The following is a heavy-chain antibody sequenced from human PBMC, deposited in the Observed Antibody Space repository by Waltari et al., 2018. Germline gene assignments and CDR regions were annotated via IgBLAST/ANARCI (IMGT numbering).Heavy chain of an antibody. D-gene: IGHD6-19*01. CDR2: VNYGGTT. CDR3: AKQVAGSGWYLG. CDR1: GGSLSRYY. J-gene: IGHJ4*02. Sequence: QVRLQQWGAGLLKPSETLSLTCVVSGGSLSRYYWSWIRQPPGKGLEWIGEVNYGGTTNYNPSLKSRITVSIDTSNNQFSLNLNSVTAADTAVYYCAKQVAGSGWYLGWGQGTLVSVSS. V-gene: IGHV4-34*01.